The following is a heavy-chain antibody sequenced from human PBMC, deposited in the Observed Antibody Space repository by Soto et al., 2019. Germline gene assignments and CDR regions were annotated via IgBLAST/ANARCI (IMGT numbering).Heavy chain of an antibody. CDR3: ARGRGYYDSSGYLKAFDI. J-gene: IGHJ3*02. CDR2: IYYSGST. Sequence: SETLSLTCTVSGGSVSSGSYYWSWIRQPPGKGLEWIGYIYYSGSTNYNSSLKSRVTISVDTSKNQFSLKLTSVTAADTAVYYCARGRGYYDSSGYLKAFDIWGQGTMVTV. V-gene: IGHV4-61*01. D-gene: IGHD3-22*01. CDR1: GGSVSSGSYY.